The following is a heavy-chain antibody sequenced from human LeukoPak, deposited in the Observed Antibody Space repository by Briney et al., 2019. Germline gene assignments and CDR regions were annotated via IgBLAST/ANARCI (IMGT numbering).Heavy chain of an antibody. CDR2: ISAYNGNT. CDR1: GYTITSYG. J-gene: IGHJ4*02. D-gene: IGHD1-26*01. Sequence: AASVKVSCKASGYTITSYGISWVRQAPGQGLEWMGWISAYNGNTNYAQKLQGRVTTTTDTSTSTAYMELRSLRSDDTAVCYCARDRRVGVTTLAYWGQGTLVTVSS. CDR3: ARDRRVGVTTLAY. V-gene: IGHV1-18*01.